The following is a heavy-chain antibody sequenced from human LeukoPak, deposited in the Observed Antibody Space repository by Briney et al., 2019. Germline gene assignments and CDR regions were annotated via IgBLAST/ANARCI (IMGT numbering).Heavy chain of an antibody. CDR3: ARGLNFGNIAARDYYFDY. D-gene: IGHD6-6*01. CDR1: GFTFSSYG. CDR2: IWYDGSNK. V-gene: IGHV3-33*01. Sequence: GRSLRLSCAASGFTFSSYGMHWVRQAPGKGLEWVAVIWYDGSNKYYADSVKGRFTISRDNSKNTLYLQMNSLRAEDTAVYYCARGLNFGNIAARDYYFDYWGQGTLVTVSS. J-gene: IGHJ4*02.